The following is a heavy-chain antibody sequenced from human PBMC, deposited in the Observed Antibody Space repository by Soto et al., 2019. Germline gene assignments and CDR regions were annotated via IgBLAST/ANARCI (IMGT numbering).Heavy chain of an antibody. J-gene: IGHJ6*02. CDR1: GGTFSSYA. CDR2: IIPIFGTA. CDR3: ARDRNYGDYHYYYYYGMDV. Sequence: QVQLVQSGAEVKKPGSSVKVSCKASGGTFSSYAISWVRQAPGQGLEWMGGIIPIFGTANYAQKFQGRVTITADESTSTAYMELSSLRSEDTALYYCARDRNYGDYHYYYYYGMDVWGQGTTVTVSS. D-gene: IGHD4-17*01. V-gene: IGHV1-69*01.